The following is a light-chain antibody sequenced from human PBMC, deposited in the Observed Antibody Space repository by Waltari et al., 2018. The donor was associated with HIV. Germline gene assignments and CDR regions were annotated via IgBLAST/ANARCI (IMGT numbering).Light chain of an antibody. V-gene: IGLV2-14*01. CDR3: SSVANSVTLSVL. J-gene: IGLJ3*02. CDR1: SSDIGYYNY. Sequence: QFALTQPASVSGSPGQSITISCSGTSSDIGYYNYVSWYQQHPGKAPKLMIYEVRNRPSCISNRFSGSKSGNTASLTISALQAEDEADYFCSSVANSVTLSVLFGGGTKLTVL. CDR2: EVR.